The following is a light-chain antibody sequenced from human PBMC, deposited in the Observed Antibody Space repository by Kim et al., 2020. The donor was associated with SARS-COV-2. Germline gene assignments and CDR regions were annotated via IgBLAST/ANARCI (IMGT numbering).Light chain of an antibody. Sequence: EIVLTQSPGTLSLSPGERATLSCRASQTFISNYLGWYQQKPGQAPRLLIYGASNRATGIPDRFSGSGSGTDFTLTISRLEPEDFAVYYCQQYGSSRWTFGQGTKLEI. CDR2: GAS. CDR1: QTFISNY. CDR3: QQYGSSRWT. J-gene: IGKJ1*01. V-gene: IGKV3-20*01.